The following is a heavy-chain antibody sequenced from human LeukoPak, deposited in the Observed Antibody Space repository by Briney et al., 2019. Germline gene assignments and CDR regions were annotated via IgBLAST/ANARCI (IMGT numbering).Heavy chain of an antibody. D-gene: IGHD1-26*01. Sequence: GGSLRLSCAASGFTFSSYGMHWVRQAPGKGLEWVSTISGSGGITYYADSVKGRFTVSRDNSKNSLYLQMNSLTAADTAVYYCAKDRSIGTYYTFDHWGQGTLVTVSS. CDR1: GFTFSSYG. V-gene: IGHV3-23*01. J-gene: IGHJ4*02. CDR2: ISGSGGIT. CDR3: AKDRSIGTYYTFDH.